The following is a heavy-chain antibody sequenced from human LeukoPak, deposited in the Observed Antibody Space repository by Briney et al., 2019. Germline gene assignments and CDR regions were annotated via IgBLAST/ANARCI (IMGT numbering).Heavy chain of an antibody. D-gene: IGHD1-14*01. Sequence: PSETLSLTCTVSGGSISSYYWSWIRQPPGKGLEWIGYIYYSGSTNYNPSLKSRVTISVDTSKNQFPLKLSSVTAADTAVYYCASNRHAAVDAFDIWGQGTMVTVSS. CDR3: ASNRHAAVDAFDI. CDR1: GGSISSYY. J-gene: IGHJ3*02. V-gene: IGHV4-59*01. CDR2: IYYSGST.